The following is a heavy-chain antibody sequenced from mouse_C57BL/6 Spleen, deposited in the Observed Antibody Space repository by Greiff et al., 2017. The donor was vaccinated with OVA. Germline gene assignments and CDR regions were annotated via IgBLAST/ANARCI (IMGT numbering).Heavy chain of an antibody. CDR2: IYPGNSDT. D-gene: IGHD2-4*01. CDR1: GYTFTSYW. J-gene: IGHJ3*01. Sequence: VKLQQSGTVLARPGASVKMSCKTSGYTFTSYWMHWVKQRPGQGLEWIGAIYPGNSDTSYNQKFKGKAKLTAVTSASTAYMELSSLTNEDSAVYYCTRPYYDYDEGFAYWGQGTLVTVSA. V-gene: IGHV1-5*01. CDR3: TRPYYDYDEGFAY.